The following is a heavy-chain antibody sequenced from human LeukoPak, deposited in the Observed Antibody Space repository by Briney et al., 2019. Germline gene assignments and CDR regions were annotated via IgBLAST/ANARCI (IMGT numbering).Heavy chain of an antibody. J-gene: IGHJ4*02. CDR2: IRYDGSNK. CDR3: AKVPVDTAMVTGDY. Sequence: GGSLRLSCAASGFTFSSYGMHWVRQAPGKGLERVAFIRYDGSNKYYADSVKGRFTISRDNSKNTLYLQMNSLRAEDTAVYYCAKVPVDTAMVTGDYWGQGTLVTVSS. CDR1: GFTFSSYG. V-gene: IGHV3-30*02. D-gene: IGHD5-18*01.